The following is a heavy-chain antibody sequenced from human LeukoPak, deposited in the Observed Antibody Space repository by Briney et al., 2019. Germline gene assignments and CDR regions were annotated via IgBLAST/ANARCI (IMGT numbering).Heavy chain of an antibody. Sequence: GGSLRLSCAASGFIFSSHGMHWVRQAPGKGLEWVAGTSKDGSYKHYAVSVKGRFTISRDNSKNTLYLQMNGLTADDTAVYYCARDPAYEYVWGTYRPDPYFDYWGQGALVTVSP. J-gene: IGHJ4*02. V-gene: IGHV3-30*03. CDR1: GFIFSSHG. D-gene: IGHD3-16*02. CDR2: TSKDGSYK. CDR3: ARDPAYEYVWGTYRPDPYFDY.